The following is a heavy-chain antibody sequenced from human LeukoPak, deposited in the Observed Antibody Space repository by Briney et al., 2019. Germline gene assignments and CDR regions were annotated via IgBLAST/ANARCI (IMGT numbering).Heavy chain of an antibody. D-gene: IGHD6-19*01. Sequence: ASVKVSCKASGYTFTSYAMNWVRQAPGQGLEWMGWINTNTGNPTYAQGFTGRFVFSLDTSVRTDYLQISSLKAADNAVYYCTSGWHQGGDWFAPWGQGILVTVS. CDR2: INTNTGNP. V-gene: IGHV7-4-1*02. CDR1: GYTFTSYA. CDR3: TSGWHQGGDWFAP. J-gene: IGHJ5*02.